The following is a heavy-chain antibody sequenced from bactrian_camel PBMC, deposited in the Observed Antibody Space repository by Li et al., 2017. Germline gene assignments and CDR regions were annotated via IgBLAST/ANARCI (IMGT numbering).Heavy chain of an antibody. Sequence: HVQLVESGGGSVQAGGSLRLSCTASGYTGATYAVAWFRQAPGKEREGVAVVYTKGGNPYYAGSVKERFTISRDNSKVTVYLQMNSLKPDDTGMYYCAASRGACSSWLWIPKYKYWGQGTQVTVS. CDR1: GYTGATYA. CDR3: AASRGACSSWLWIPKYKY. D-gene: IGHD1*01. V-gene: IGHV3S63*01. CDR2: VYTKGGNP. J-gene: IGHJ4*01.